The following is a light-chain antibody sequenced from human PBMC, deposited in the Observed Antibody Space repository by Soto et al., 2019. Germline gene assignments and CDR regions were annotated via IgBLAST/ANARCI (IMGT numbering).Light chain of an antibody. V-gene: IGKV3-15*01. Sequence: EIGMTQSPATLSVSPGGRATISFRASESISETLAWYQQKPGQAPRLLIYGASTRASGFPARFSGTGSGTDFTLTISSLQSEDFAVYYCQQYNNWPWTFGQGTKVDIK. CDR1: ESISET. J-gene: IGKJ1*01. CDR3: QQYNNWPWT. CDR2: GAS.